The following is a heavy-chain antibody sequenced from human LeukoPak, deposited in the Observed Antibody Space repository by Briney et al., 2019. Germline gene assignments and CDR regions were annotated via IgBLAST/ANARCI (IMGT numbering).Heavy chain of an antibody. CDR3: AKPYDASGTPTGGD. J-gene: IGHJ4*02. V-gene: IGHV3-23*01. Sequence: GGSLRLSCAASGFTFSNYDMAWVRQAPGKGMVWVSAILASGGATYYTDSLKGRFTISRDNSKNTLFLQMNSLRAEDTAVYYCAKPYDASGTPTGGDSGQGTLVTVSS. CDR2: ILASGGAT. D-gene: IGHD3-10*01. CDR1: GFTFSNYD.